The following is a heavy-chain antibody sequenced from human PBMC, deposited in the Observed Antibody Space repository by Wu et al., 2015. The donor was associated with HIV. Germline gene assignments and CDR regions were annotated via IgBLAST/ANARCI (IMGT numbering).Heavy chain of an antibody. CDR2: INPNSGGT. CDR3: ARRFCSGGACYPDY. CDR1: GYRFTGYY. J-gene: IGHJ4*02. Sequence: QVQLVQSGAEVKKPGASVKVSCKASGYRFTGYYMHWVRQAPGQGLECMGWINPNSGGTNYAQKFRGRVTMTRDTSISTAYMELSRLRSDDTAVYYCARRFCSGGACYPDYWGQGTLVTVSS. D-gene: IGHD2-15*01. V-gene: IGHV1-2*02.